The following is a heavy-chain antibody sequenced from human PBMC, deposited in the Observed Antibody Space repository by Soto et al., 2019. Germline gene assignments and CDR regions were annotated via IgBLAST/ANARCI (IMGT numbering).Heavy chain of an antibody. CDR1: GGSISSFY. Sequence: SETLSLTCTVSGGSISSFYWSWIRQPPGKELEWIGYIHYSGSTNYNPSLESRVTLSVDTSKNQFSLKLSSVTAADTAVYYCARHHRYCSGSSCYVFDFWGQGTLVTVSS. D-gene: IGHD2-15*01. CDR3: ARHHRYCSGSSCYVFDF. J-gene: IGHJ4*02. V-gene: IGHV4-59*08. CDR2: IHYSGST.